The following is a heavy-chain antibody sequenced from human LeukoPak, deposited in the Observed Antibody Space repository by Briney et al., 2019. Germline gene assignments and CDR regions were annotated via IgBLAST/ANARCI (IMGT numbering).Heavy chain of an antibody. Sequence: SETLSLTCAVYGGSFSGYYWSWIRQPPGKGLEWIGEINHSGSTNYNPSLKSRVTISVDTSKNQFSLKLSSVTAADTAVYYCARIRSDYFDYWGQGTLVTVSS. V-gene: IGHV4-34*01. CDR1: GGSFSGYY. CDR2: INHSGST. J-gene: IGHJ4*02. CDR3: ARIRSDYFDY.